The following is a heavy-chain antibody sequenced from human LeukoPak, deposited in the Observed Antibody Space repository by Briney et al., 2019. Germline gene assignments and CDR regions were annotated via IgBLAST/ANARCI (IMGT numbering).Heavy chain of an antibody. CDR3: VKDRGLRNQWLQVTYDS. J-gene: IGHJ4*02. Sequence: GGSLRLSCAASGFTFSSYAMSWVRQAPGKGLEWVANIKQDGSKKSYVDSVKGRFTISRDNAKNSLHLQMNSLRPEDTALYYCVKDRGLRNQWLQVTYDSWGQGTLVTVSS. CDR2: IKQDGSKK. D-gene: IGHD5-24*01. CDR1: GFTFSSYA. V-gene: IGHV3-7*03.